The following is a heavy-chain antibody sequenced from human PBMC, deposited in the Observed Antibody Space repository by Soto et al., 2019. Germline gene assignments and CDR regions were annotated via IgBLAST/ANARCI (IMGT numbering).Heavy chain of an antibody. CDR2: IDNDGGTT. CDR3: TRSYYGPDY. J-gene: IGHJ4*02. CDR1: GFTFSSYF. Sequence: EVQLVESGGGSVQPGGSLRLSCAASGFTFSSYFMSWVRQAPGKGVVWVSRIDNDGGTTNYADSVNGRVTISRDNANTKLYLQITSLRAEDTAVYYCTRSYYGPDYWGQGTLVTVS. V-gene: IGHV3-74*01. D-gene: IGHD1-26*01.